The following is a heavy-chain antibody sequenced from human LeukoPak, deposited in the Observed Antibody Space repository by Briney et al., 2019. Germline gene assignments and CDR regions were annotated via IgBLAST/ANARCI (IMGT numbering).Heavy chain of an antibody. CDR2: IYSGGST. CDR3: ARVRGESPRWFDP. J-gene: IGHJ5*02. V-gene: IGHV3-53*01. Sequence: GGSLRLSCAASGFTVSSNYMSWVRQAPGKGLEWVSVIYSGGSTYYADSVKGRFTVSRDNAKNMLYLQVNSLRAEDTAVYYCARVRGESPRWFDPWGQGTLVTVSS. CDR1: GFTVSSNY. D-gene: IGHD3-10*01.